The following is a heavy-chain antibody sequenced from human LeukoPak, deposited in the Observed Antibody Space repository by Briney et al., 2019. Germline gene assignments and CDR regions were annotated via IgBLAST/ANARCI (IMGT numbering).Heavy chain of an antibody. J-gene: IGHJ4*02. Sequence: GGSLRLSCAASGFTFSSYSMNWVRQAPGKGLEWISYISGSRKIIHWAESLKGRFTISRDNAKNSLYLQMNSLKTEDTAVYYCTTVQSYYYDSSGYYIIDYWGQGTLVTVSS. CDR1: GFTFSSYS. V-gene: IGHV3-48*01. D-gene: IGHD3-22*01. CDR2: ISGSRKII. CDR3: TTVQSYYYDSSGYYIIDY.